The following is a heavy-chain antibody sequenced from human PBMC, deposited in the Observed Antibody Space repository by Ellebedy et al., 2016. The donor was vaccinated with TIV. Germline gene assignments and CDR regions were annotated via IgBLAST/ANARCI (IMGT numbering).Heavy chain of an antibody. CDR3: ARSTDYYFDY. Sequence: GESLKISCKTSGYSFTTFWIGWVRQMPGKGLEWMGIIYPGDSDTRYSPSFQGQVTFSADKSISTAYLQWSSLKASDTAMYYCARSTDYYFDYWGQGTLVTVSS. D-gene: IGHD2-2*01. V-gene: IGHV5-51*01. J-gene: IGHJ4*02. CDR1: GYSFTTFW. CDR2: IYPGDSDT.